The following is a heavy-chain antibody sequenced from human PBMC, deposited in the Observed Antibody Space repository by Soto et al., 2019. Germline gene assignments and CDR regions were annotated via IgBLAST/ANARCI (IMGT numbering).Heavy chain of an antibody. J-gene: IGHJ6*02. V-gene: IGHV3-23*01. Sequence: EVELMESGGGLVQPGGSLRLSCAASGCPFSTYPMNWVRQVPGKGLEWVSGISGSGSSTFYADSVKGRFTISRDNSKNTVYLQLNRLRAEDTALYYCVKLPVTTASYYYFGMDVWGQGTTVTVSS. CDR1: GCPFSTYP. D-gene: IGHD4-4*01. CDR2: ISGSGSST. CDR3: VKLPVTTASYYYFGMDV.